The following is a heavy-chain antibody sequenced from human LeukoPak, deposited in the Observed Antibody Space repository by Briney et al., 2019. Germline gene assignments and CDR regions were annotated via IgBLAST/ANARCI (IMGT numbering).Heavy chain of an antibody. CDR3: ARGGAYGSFDY. J-gene: IGHJ4*02. D-gene: IGHD2-2*03. V-gene: IGHV3-7*01. CDR2: IQQDGSGK. CDR1: GFAFSRYW. Sequence: GGSLRLSCAVSGFAFSRYWMSWVRQAPGKGLEWVANIQQDGSGKSYVDSVKGRFTISRDNAKNSLYLQMNSLRAEDTAVYYCARGGAYGSFDYWGQGTLVTVSS.